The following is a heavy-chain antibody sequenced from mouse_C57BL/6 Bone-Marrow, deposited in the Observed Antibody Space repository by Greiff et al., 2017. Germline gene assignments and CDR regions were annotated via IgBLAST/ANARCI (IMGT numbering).Heavy chain of an antibody. Sequence: QVQLQQPGAELVRPGTSVTLSCKASGYTFTSYWMHWVKQRPGQGLEWIGVIDPSDSYTNYNPKFKGKATLTVDTSSSTAYMQLSSLTAEDSAVYYCARGACSSPYWYFDVWGTGTTVTVSS. CDR2: IDPSDSYT. CDR1: GYTFTSYW. J-gene: IGHJ1*03. V-gene: IGHV1-59*01. D-gene: IGHD1-1*01. CDR3: ARGACSSPYWYFDV.